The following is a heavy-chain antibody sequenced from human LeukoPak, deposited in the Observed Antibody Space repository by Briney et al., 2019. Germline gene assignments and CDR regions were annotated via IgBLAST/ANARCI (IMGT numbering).Heavy chain of an antibody. J-gene: IGHJ4*02. V-gene: IGHV4-31*03. D-gene: IGHD5-18*01. CDR2: IYYSGST. CDR1: GGSISSGGYY. Sequence: SQTLSLTCTVSGGSISSGGYYWSWLRQHPGKGLEWIGYIYYSGSTYYNPSLKSRVTISVDTSKNQFSLKLSSVTAADTAVYYCARTSTGYSYPFCWGQGTLVTVSS. CDR3: ARTSTGYSYPFC.